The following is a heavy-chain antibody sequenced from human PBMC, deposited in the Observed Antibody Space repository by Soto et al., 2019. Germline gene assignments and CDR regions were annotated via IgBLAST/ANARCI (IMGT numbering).Heavy chain of an antibody. CDR1: GFSLSNTRLG. Sequence: QVTLKESGPVVVKPTETLTLTCTVSGFSLSNTRLGVSWIRQPPGKALEWLAHICSNDEKSYSTSLKNRLTISKDTSRSQVVLTMTNVDPVDSATYYCALIKDCSRTDCYLASFDPWGQGTLVTVSS. CDR2: ICSNDEK. D-gene: IGHD2-2*01. V-gene: IGHV2-26*01. CDR3: ALIKDCSRTDCYLASFDP. J-gene: IGHJ5*02.